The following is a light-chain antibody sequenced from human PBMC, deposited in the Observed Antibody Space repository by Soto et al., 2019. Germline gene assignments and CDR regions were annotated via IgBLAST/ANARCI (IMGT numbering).Light chain of an antibody. CDR3: QQSYSTPPLT. Sequence: DIQMTQSPSSLSASVGDRVTITCRASQSIRSYLNWYHQKPGKAPKLLIYAASSLQSGVPSRFSGSGSGTDFTHTISSLQPEDFATYYCQQSYSTPPLTFGGGTKVEIK. CDR2: AAS. V-gene: IGKV1-39*01. CDR1: QSIRSY. J-gene: IGKJ4*01.